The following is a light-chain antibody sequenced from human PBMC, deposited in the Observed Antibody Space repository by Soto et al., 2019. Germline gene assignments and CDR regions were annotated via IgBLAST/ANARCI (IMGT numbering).Light chain of an antibody. CDR1: QSISSW. J-gene: IGKJ4*01. V-gene: IGKV1-5*01. CDR3: QQYNSYPLT. Sequence: DIPMTQSPSPLSASVKDRVTNTCRASQSISSWLAWYQQKPGKAPKLLIYDASSLESGVPSRFSGSGSGTEFTLTISSLQPDDFATYYCQQYNSYPLTFGGGTKVDIK. CDR2: DAS.